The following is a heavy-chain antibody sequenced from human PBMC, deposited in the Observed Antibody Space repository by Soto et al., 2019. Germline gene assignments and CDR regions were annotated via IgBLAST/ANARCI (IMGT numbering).Heavy chain of an antibody. CDR2: IDQDGGEK. J-gene: IGHJ5*02. CDR3: ARGGNWFDP. V-gene: IGHV3-7*05. CDR1: GFTFSNYW. Sequence: EVQLVESGGGLVQPGGFLRLSCAASGFTFSNYWMAWVRQAPGQGLEWVANIDQDGGEKYYVDSVKGLFTISRDNAKNSLYLTMKSQRAEDTAVYHCARGGNWFDPWGQGTLVTVSS. D-gene: IGHD3-10*01.